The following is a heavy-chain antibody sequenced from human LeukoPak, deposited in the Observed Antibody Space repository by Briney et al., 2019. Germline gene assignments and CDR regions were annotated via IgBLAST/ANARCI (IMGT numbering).Heavy chain of an antibody. CDR3: ARESKIAVAGSGDY. V-gene: IGHV3-48*03. D-gene: IGHD6-19*01. Sequence: PGGSLRLSCAASGFTFSSYEMNWVRQAPGKGLEWVSYISSSGSTIYYADSVKGRFTISRDNAKNSLYLQMNSLRAEDTAVYYCARESKIAVAGSGDYWGQGTLVTVSS. CDR2: ISSSGSTI. CDR1: GFTFSSYE. J-gene: IGHJ4*02.